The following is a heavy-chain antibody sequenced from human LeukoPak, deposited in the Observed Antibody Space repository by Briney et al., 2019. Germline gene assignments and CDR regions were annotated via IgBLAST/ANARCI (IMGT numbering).Heavy chain of an antibody. Sequence: GASVKVSCKASGYTFTSYDINWVRQAPGQGLEWMGRIIPILGIANYAQKFQGRVTITADKSTSTAYMELSSLRSEDTAVYYCARDIYYYDSSGYYYFDYWGQGTLVTVSS. D-gene: IGHD3-22*01. J-gene: IGHJ4*02. V-gene: IGHV1-69*04. CDR1: GYTFTSYD. CDR3: ARDIYYYDSSGYYYFDY. CDR2: IIPILGIA.